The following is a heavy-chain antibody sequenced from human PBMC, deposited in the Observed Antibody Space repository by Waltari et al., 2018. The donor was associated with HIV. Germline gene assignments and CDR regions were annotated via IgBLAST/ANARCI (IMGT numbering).Heavy chain of an antibody. V-gene: IGHV4-38-2*01. Sequence: QVQLQESGPGLVKPSETLSLTCSVSGYSIESGYYWGWIRQPPGKALDWIGSSLHSGNTYYNPSLKSRLTISLDTSKNQVSLKLSSVTAADTAVYYCASGSRRGHSHGIDYWGQGTLVTVSS. CDR1: GYSIESGYY. CDR3: ASGSRRGHSHGIDY. D-gene: IGHD5-18*01. CDR2: SLHSGNT. J-gene: IGHJ4*02.